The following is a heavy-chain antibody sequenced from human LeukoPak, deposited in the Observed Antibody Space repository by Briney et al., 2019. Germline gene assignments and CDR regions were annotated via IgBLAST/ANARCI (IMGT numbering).Heavy chain of an antibody. CDR3: ARAPNYGDPIDY. Sequence: PSETPSLTCTVSGGSISNYYWSWIRQPPGKGLEWIGYIYYSGSTNYNPSLKSRVTISVDTSKNQFSLKLNSVTAADTAVYYCARAPNYGDPIDYWGQGTLVTVSS. D-gene: IGHD4-17*01. J-gene: IGHJ4*02. V-gene: IGHV4-59*01. CDR2: IYYSGST. CDR1: GGSISNYY.